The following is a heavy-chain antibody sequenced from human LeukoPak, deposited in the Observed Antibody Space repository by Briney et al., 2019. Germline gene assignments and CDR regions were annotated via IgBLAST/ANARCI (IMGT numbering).Heavy chain of an antibody. CDR3: AKASTIFGVAFDY. V-gene: IGHV3-33*06. CDR2: IWYDGSNK. Sequence: GGSLRLSCAASGFTFSSYGMHWVRQAPGKGLELGAVIWYDGSNKYYADSVKGRFTISRDNSKNTLYLQMNSLRAEDTAVYYCAKASTIFGVAFDYWGQGTLVTVSS. J-gene: IGHJ4*02. CDR1: GFTFSSYG. D-gene: IGHD3-3*01.